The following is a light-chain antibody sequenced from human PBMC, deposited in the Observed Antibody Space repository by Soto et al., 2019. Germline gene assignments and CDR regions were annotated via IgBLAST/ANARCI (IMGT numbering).Light chain of an antibody. CDR1: SSDVGGYDY. CDR3: SSFTSTSTQV. J-gene: IGLJ3*02. Sequence: QAASVSGSLGQSITISCTGTSSDVGGYDYVSWYRQHSGKVPELIIYEVNKRPSGVSNRFSGSKSANTASLTISGLQADDEADYYCSSFTSTSTQVFGGGTKVTVL. CDR2: EVN. V-gene: IGLV2-14*01.